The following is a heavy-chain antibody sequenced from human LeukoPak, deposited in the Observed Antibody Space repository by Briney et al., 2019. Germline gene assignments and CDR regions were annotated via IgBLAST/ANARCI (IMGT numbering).Heavy chain of an antibody. CDR3: AGVQSGALGI. CDR1: GFTVSY. Sequence: GGSLRLSCAASGFTVSYIIWVRQAPGKGLEWVSVIYSGGSTNYADSVKGRFTISRDNSKSTVYLQMNSLRAEDTAVYHCAGVQSGALGIWGQGTMVTVSS. V-gene: IGHV3-66*01. D-gene: IGHD1-26*01. J-gene: IGHJ3*02. CDR2: IYSGGST.